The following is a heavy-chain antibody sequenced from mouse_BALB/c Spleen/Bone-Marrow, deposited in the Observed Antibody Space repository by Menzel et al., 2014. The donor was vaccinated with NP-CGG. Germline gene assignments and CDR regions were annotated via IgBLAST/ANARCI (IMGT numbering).Heavy chain of an antibody. D-gene: IGHD1-1*01. CDR2: IYPGNVNT. CDR3: ARSLITTVVANYAMDY. V-gene: IGHV1S56*01. CDR1: GYTFTSYY. Sequence: ESGPELVKPGASVRISCKASGYTFTSYYIHWVKQRPGQGLEWIGWIYPGNVNTKYDEKFKGKATLTADKSSSTAYMQLSSLTSEDSAVYFSARSLITTVVANYAMDYWGQGTSVTVSS. J-gene: IGHJ4*01.